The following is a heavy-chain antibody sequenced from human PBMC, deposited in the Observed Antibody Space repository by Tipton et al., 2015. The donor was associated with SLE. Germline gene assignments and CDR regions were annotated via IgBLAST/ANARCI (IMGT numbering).Heavy chain of an antibody. CDR2: ISGYNGNT. CDR3: ARLGDWDFYYYMDV. D-gene: IGHD3-16*01. CDR1: GYTFTSYC. J-gene: IGHJ6*03. V-gene: IGHV1-18*01. Sequence: QLVQSGAEVKKPGASVKVSCKASGYTFTSYCITWVRQAPGQGLEWMGWISGYNGNTNYAQKLQCRVTMTTDTSTSTAYMELRSLRSDDTAVYYCARLGDWDFYYYMDVWGKGTTVTVSS.